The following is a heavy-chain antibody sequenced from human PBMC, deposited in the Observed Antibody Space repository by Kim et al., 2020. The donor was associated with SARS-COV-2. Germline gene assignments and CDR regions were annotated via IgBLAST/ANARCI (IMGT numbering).Heavy chain of an antibody. CDR1: GGSISSSSYY. Sequence: SETLSLTCTVSGGSISSSSYYWGWIRQPPGKGLEWIGSIYYSGSTYYNPSLKSRVTISVDTSKNQFSLKLSSVTAADTAVYYCARVRIREVVVAATMGVVGVYFDYWGQGTLVTVSS. CDR3: ARVRIREVVVAATMGVVGVYFDY. V-gene: IGHV4-39*07. J-gene: IGHJ4*02. CDR2: IYYSGST. D-gene: IGHD2-15*01.